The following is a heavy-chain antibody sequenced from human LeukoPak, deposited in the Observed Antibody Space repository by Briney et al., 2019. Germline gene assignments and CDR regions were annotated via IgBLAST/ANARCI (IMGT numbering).Heavy chain of an antibody. V-gene: IGHV1-69*05. CDR3: ASGQGGDYVIYY. Sequence: ASVKVSCTASGVTFSSYAISWVRQAPRQGLEWMRGIIPIFGTANYAKKFQGRVTITTDESTSTAYMELSSLRSEGTAVYYCASGQGGDYVIYYWGQGTLVTVSS. CDR2: IIPIFGTA. J-gene: IGHJ4*02. D-gene: IGHD4-17*01. CDR1: GVTFSSYA.